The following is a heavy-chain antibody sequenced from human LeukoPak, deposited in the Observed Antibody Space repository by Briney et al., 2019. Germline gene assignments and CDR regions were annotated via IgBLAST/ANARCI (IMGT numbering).Heavy chain of an antibody. V-gene: IGHV4-59*01. D-gene: IGHD3-9*01. Sequence: PSETLSLTCTVSGGSISDYYWNWMRQPPGKGLEWIGYIYYSGRTNYNPSLKSRVSISVDTSKNQFSLKLSSVTAADTAVYYCARSDYDILTGPPDYWGRGTLVTVSS. CDR3: ARSDYDILTGPPDY. CDR2: IYYSGRT. CDR1: GGSISDYY. J-gene: IGHJ4*02.